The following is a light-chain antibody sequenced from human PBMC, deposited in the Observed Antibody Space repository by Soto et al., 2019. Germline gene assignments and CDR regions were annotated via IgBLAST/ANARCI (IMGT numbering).Light chain of an antibody. CDR1: QSISSSY. J-gene: IGKJ5*01. V-gene: IGKV3-20*01. CDR3: QYHGSSPIT. Sequence: EIVLTQSPATLSFSPGERATLSGRASQSISSSYLAWYQQKPGQAPRLLIFAASSRASGIPDRFSGSGSGTDFTLTISRLEPEDFALFYCQYHGSSPITFGQGTRLEIK. CDR2: AAS.